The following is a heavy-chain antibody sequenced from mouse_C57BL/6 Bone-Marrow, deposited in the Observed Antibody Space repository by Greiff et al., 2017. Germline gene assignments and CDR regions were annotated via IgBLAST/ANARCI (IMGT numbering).Heavy chain of an antibody. CDR3: ARSESNYEDAMDY. CDR1: GYTFTSYG. CDR2: IYPRSGNT. Sequence: QVHVKQSGAELARPGASVKLSCKASGYTFTSYGISWVKQRTGQGLEWIGEIYPRSGNTYYNEKFKGKATLTADKSSSTAYMELRSLTSEDSAVYFCARSESNYEDAMDYWGQGTSVTVSS. V-gene: IGHV1-81*01. D-gene: IGHD2-5*01. J-gene: IGHJ4*01.